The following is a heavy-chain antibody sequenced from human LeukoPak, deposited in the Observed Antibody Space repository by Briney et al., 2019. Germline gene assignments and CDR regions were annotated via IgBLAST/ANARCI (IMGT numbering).Heavy chain of an antibody. CDR1: GFTFSSYA. Sequence: PGRSLRLSCAASGFTFSSYAMHWVRQAPGKGLEWVAVISYDGSNKYYADSVKGRFTISRDNSKNTLYLQMNSLRSEDTAIYYCAKLAASDTGETYWGQGTLVTVSS. D-gene: IGHD6-13*01. V-gene: IGHV3-30*04. CDR3: AKLAASDTGETY. CDR2: ISYDGSNK. J-gene: IGHJ4*02.